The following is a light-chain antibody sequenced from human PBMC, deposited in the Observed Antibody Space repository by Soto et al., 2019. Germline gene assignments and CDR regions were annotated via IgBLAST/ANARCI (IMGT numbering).Light chain of an antibody. J-gene: IGKJ4*01. CDR2: GAS. CDR1: QSVRSNF. CDR3: QQYGNSPALT. Sequence: EIVLTQSPGTLSLSPGERATLSCRASQSVRSNFLAWYQQKAGQAPRLIMYGASSRTAGIPDRISGSGSGTDFTLTISRLEPEDFAVYYCQQYGNSPALTFGGGTKVDIK. V-gene: IGKV3-20*01.